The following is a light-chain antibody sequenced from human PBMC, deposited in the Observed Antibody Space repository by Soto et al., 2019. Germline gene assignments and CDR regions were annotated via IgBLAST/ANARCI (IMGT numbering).Light chain of an antibody. V-gene: IGLV2-23*01. CDR3: CSDAGTTML. J-gene: IGLJ2*01. CDR1: SSDVGRFNL. Sequence: QSALTQPASVSGSPGQSITISCTGTSSDVGRFNLVSWYQQQPGKAPKLIVYEANKRPAGVSDRFSGSKSGNTASLTISWLQAEDEADYHCCSDAGTTMLVGGGTKLTVL. CDR2: EAN.